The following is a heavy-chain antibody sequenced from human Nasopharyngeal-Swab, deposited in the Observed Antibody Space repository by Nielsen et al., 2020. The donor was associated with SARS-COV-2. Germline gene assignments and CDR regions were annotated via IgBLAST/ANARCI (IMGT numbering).Heavy chain of an antibody. V-gene: IGHV3-53*01. CDR3: AAPLTGLHY. Sequence: GESLKISCAASGFTVTNNYMTWVRQVPGKGLEWVSHIYASGDTHTADAVKGRFTISRDSSENTPYLEVNNLTPDDTATYYCAAPLTGLHYWGQGTLVTVSS. J-gene: IGHJ4*02. CDR2: IYASGDT. D-gene: IGHD1-20*01. CDR1: GFTVTNNY.